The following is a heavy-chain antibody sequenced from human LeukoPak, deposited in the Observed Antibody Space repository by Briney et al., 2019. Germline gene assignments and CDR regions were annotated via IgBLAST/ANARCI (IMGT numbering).Heavy chain of an antibody. CDR2: ISSSSSYI. D-gene: IGHD6-13*01. V-gene: IGHV3-21*01. CDR1: GLTFSSYS. Sequence: PGGSLRLSCAASGLTFSSYSMNWVRQAPGKGLEWVSSISSSSSYIYYADSVKGRFTISRDNAKNSLYLQMNSLRAEDTAVYYCARDLYSSSWSDNWFDPWGQGTLVTVSS. J-gene: IGHJ5*02. CDR3: ARDLYSSSWSDNWFDP.